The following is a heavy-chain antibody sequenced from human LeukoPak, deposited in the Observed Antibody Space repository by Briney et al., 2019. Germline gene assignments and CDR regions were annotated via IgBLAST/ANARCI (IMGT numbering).Heavy chain of an antibody. CDR1: GFTFSSAW. J-gene: IGHJ6*03. CDR3: TTVENYYYHMDV. V-gene: IGHV3-15*01. Sequence: GGSLRLSCAASGFTFSSAWMSWVRQAPGKGLEWVGRIKSKTDGGTIHYAAPVKGTFTISRDDSQNTLYLQMNSLKTEDTAVYYCTTVENYYYHMDVWGKGTTVTVSS. CDR2: IKSKTDGGTI.